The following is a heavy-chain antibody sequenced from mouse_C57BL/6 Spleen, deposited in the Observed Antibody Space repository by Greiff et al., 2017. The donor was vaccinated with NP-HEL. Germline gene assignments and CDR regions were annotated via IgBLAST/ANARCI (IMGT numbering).Heavy chain of an antibody. CDR3: ARQGITTVPYYFDY. D-gene: IGHD1-1*01. CDR2: ISGGGGNT. CDR1: GFTFSSYT. V-gene: IGHV5-9*01. Sequence: DVMLVESGGGLVKPGGSLKLSCAASGFTFSSYTLSWVRPTPEKRLEWVATISGGGGNTSYPDSVKGRFTISRDNAKNTLYLQMSSLMSEYTALYYCARQGITTVPYYFDYWGQGTTLTVSS. J-gene: IGHJ2*01.